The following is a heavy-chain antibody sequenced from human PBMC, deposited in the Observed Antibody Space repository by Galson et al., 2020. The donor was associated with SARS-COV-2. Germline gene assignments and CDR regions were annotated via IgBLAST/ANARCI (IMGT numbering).Heavy chain of an antibody. Sequence: ASVKVSCKASGYTFTSYYMHWVRQAPGQGLEWMGIINPSGGSTSYAQKFQGRVTMTRDTSTSTVYMELSSLRSEDTAVYYCARTDIVVVPAAGYFDYWGQGTLVTVSS. J-gene: IGHJ4*02. D-gene: IGHD2-2*01. CDR1: GYTFTSYY. V-gene: IGHV1-46*01. CDR2: INPSGGST. CDR3: ARTDIVVVPAAGYFDY.